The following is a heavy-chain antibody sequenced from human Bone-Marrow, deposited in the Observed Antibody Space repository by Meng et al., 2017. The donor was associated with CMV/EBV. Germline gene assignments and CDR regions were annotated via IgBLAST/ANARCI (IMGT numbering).Heavy chain of an antibody. V-gene: IGHV1-2*02. J-gene: IGHJ4*02. CDR1: QYTFIDHH. CDR3: ARGWYCSSTSCSTFDY. CDR2: INPQSGDT. D-gene: IGHD2-2*02. Sequence: ASVKVSCKASQYTFIDHHMHWVRQAPGQGLEWMGWINPQSGDTNYAQKFQGRVTMTRDTSITTAYMELTRLRSDDTAVYYCARGWYCSSTSCSTFDYWGQGTLVTVSS.